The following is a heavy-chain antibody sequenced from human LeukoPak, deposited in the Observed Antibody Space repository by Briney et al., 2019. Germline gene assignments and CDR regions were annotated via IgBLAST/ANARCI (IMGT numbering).Heavy chain of an antibody. J-gene: IGHJ4*02. CDR2: ISYDAINK. CDR1: GFTFSSYA. CDR3: AKDRDIVATTHFDY. Sequence: GGFLRLSCAASGFTFSSYAMHWVRQAPGKGLEWVAVISYDAINKYYAASVKGRFTISRDNSKNTLYLQMNSLRAEDTAVYYCAKDRDIVATTHFDYWGQGTLVTVSS. V-gene: IGHV3-30*18. D-gene: IGHD5-12*01.